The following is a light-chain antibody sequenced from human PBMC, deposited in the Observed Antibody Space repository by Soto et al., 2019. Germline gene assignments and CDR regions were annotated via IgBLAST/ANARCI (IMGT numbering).Light chain of an antibody. CDR2: GAS. V-gene: IGKV3-15*01. CDR3: HQYNTWPRT. CDR1: QSVSSN. J-gene: IGKJ1*01. Sequence: DTLMTQSPATLSVSPGERATLSCRASQSVSSNLAWYQQKPGQAPRLLIYGASSRASGIPARFSGSGSGTEFTLSISSLQSEDFAVYYCHQYNTWPRTVGQGTKVDIK.